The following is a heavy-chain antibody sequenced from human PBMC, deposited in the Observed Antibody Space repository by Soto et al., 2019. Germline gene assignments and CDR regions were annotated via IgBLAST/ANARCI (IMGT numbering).Heavy chain of an antibody. CDR2: ISAYTGNT. CDR1: GYTFSNNG. CDR3: ARKGGEWEPADY. V-gene: IGHV1-18*01. J-gene: IGHJ4*02. Sequence: QVQLVQSGAVVKSPGASVKVSCKASGYTFSNNGINWVRQAPGQGLEWMGWISAYTGNTKYAQSFQGRVTMTTDTSTSTAYLELRTLRYDDTAVYYCARKGGEWEPADYWGQGTLVTVSS. D-gene: IGHD1-26*01.